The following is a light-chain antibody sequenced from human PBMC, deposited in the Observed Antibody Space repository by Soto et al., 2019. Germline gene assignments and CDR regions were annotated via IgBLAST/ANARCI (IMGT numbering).Light chain of an antibody. J-gene: IGKJ1*01. CDR1: QTVSSSF. Sequence: ELVFTQSPATLSLSPGERATLSCRASQTVSSSFLAWYQQRPGQAPRLLIYGASSRATGIPDRFSGSGSGTEFTLTISSLQPDDFATYYCHHYNTYSTFGQGTKVDI. CDR2: GAS. V-gene: IGKV3-20*01. CDR3: HHYNTYST.